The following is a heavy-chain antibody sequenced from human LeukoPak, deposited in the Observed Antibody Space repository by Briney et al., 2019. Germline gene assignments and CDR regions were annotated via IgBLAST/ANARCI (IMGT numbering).Heavy chain of an antibody. V-gene: IGHV3-7*01. J-gene: IGHJ4*02. CDR1: GFTFSSYW. D-gene: IGHD3-9*01. Sequence: GGSLRLSCAASGFTFSSYWMSWVRQAPGKGLEWVANIKQDGSEKYCVDSEKGRFTISRDNAKNSLYLQMNSLRAEDTAVYYRARVHDILTGYYIEGFDYWGQGTLVTVSS. CDR2: IKQDGSEK. CDR3: ARVHDILTGYYIEGFDY.